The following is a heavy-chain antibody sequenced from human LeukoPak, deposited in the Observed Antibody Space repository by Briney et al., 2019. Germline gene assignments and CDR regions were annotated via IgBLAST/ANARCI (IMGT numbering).Heavy chain of an antibody. CDR1: GFTFSSYA. Sequence: PGGSLRLSCAASGFTFSSYAMSRVRQAPGKGLEWVSAISGSGGSTYYADSVKGRFTISRDNSKNTLYLQMNSLRAEDTAVYYCATIGPPSNYQPYPDYWGQGTLVTVSS. V-gene: IGHV3-23*01. J-gene: IGHJ4*02. D-gene: IGHD4-11*01. CDR3: ATIGPPSNYQPYPDY. CDR2: ISGSGGST.